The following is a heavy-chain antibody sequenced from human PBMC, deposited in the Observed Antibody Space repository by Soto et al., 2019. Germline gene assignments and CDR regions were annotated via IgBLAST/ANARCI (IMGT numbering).Heavy chain of an antibody. V-gene: IGHV1-69*19. J-gene: IGHJ4*02. D-gene: IGHD3-10*01. CDR3: AREVQVHTPAFVY. CDR2: ISPMFGAA. CDR1: GGTFNTYA. Sequence: QVQLVQSGAEMKKPGSSVKVSCQSSGGTFNTYAMNWVRQAPGQGPEWMGDISPMFGAANYAPKFQGRVTITADESTGTSDLQLSSLSSEDTVLYCCAREVQVHTPAFVYWGQGTLVTVSS.